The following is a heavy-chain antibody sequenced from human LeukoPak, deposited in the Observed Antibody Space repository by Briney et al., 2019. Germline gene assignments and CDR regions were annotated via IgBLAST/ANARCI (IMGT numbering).Heavy chain of an antibody. CDR3: ARKNPLYCSGGSCYSLNAFDI. V-gene: IGHV4-39*07. CDR2: IYHSGST. Sequence: PSETLSLTCTVSGGSISSGSYYWGWIRQPPGKGLEWIGSIYHSGSTYYNPSLKSRVTISVDTSKNQFSLKLSSVTAADTAVYYCARKNPLYCSGGSCYSLNAFDIWGQGTMITVPS. CDR1: GGSISSGSYY. J-gene: IGHJ3*02. D-gene: IGHD2-15*01.